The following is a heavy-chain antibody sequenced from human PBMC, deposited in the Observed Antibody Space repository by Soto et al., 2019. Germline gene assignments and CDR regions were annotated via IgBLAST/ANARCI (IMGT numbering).Heavy chain of an antibody. J-gene: IGHJ3*02. CDR3: ARGRSSTDI. CDR1: GASISSYY. Sequence: QGQLQESGPGLVKPSETLSLTCTVSGASISSYYWSWIRQPPGKGLEWIGYIYYSGSTNYNPSRKSRVTISVDTSKTQFSLKLSSVTAADTAVYYCARGRSSTDIWGQGTMVTVSS. CDR2: IYYSGST. V-gene: IGHV4-59*01. D-gene: IGHD6-6*01.